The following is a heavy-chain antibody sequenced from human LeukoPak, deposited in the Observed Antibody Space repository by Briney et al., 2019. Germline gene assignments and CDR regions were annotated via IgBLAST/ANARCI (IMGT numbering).Heavy chain of an antibody. CDR1: GGSISSSSYY. D-gene: IGHD1-26*01. V-gene: IGHV4-39*07. Sequence: SETLSLTCTVSGGSISSSSYYWGWIRQPPGKGLEWIGSIYYSGSTYYNPSLKSRVTISVDTSKNQFSLKLSSVTAADTAVYYCARVARRNGWELDYWGQGTLVTVSS. CDR2: IYYSGST. J-gene: IGHJ4*02. CDR3: ARVARRNGWELDY.